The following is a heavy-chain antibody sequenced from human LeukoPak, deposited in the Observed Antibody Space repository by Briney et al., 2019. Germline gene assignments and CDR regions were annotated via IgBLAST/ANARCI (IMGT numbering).Heavy chain of an antibody. CDR1: GYTFTSYD. V-gene: IGHV1-8*01. CDR2: MNPNSGNT. CDR3: AIRTHVDIVATLGERVKKGLDY. Sequence: GASVKVSCKASGYTFTSYDINWLRQATGQGLGWMGWMNPNSGNTGYAQKFQGRVTMTRNTSMSTAYMELSSLRSEDTAVYYCAIRTHVDIVATLGERVKKGLDYWGQGTPVTVSS. J-gene: IGHJ4*02. D-gene: IGHD5-12*01.